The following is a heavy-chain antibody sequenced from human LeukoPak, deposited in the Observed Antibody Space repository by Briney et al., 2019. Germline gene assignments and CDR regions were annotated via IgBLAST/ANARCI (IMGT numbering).Heavy chain of an antibody. D-gene: IGHD1-26*01. CDR2: ISLSGHT. CDR1: GGSISRTNW. CDR3: SRESGAFSPFGY. V-gene: IGHV4-4*02. J-gene: IGHJ4*02. Sequence: WETLCLTCDVSGGSISRTNWWSWVRQSPGQGLEWIGEISLSGHTNYNPSLQSRVTMSLDESKNQVSLDLASVTDADTAVYYCSRESGAFSPFGYWGQGTLVSVHS.